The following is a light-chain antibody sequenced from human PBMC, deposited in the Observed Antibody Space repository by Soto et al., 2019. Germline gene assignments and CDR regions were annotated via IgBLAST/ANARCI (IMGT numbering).Light chain of an antibody. Sequence: QSALTQPPSASGSPGQSVTISCTGTSSDVGGYDYVSWYQQRPGKAPKLLIHGVTKRPSGVPDRFSGSKSGNTASLTVSGLQAEDEAEYYCCSYAGRTLYVFGTGTKVTVL. V-gene: IGLV2-8*01. CDR1: SSDVGGYDY. J-gene: IGLJ1*01. CDR3: CSYAGRTLYV. CDR2: GVT.